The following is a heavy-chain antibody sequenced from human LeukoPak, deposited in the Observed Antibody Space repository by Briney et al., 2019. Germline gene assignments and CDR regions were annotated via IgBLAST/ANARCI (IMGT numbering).Heavy chain of an antibody. J-gene: IGHJ4*02. CDR2: ISSSSSYI. D-gene: IGHD6-13*01. V-gene: IGHV3-21*01. CDR3: ARAPGAAAPTPDY. CDR1: GFTFSSYS. Sequence: GGSLRLSCAASGFTFSSYSMNWVGQAPGKGLEWVSSISSSSSYIYYADSVKGRFTISRDNAKNSLYLQMNSLRAEDTAVYYCARAPGAAAPTPDYWGQGTLVTVSS.